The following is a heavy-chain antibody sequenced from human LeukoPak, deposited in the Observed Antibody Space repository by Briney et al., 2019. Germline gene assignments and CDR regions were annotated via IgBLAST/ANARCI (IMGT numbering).Heavy chain of an antibody. J-gene: IGHJ5*02. D-gene: IGHD3-3*01. CDR1: GGSFSGYY. CDR3: ARGPSATFGVVIIGSWFDP. CDR2: INHSGST. Sequence: PSETLSLTCAVYGGSFSGYYWSWIRQPPGKGLEWIGEINHSGSTNYNPSLKSRVTISVDTSKNQFSLKLSSVTAADTAVYYCARGPSATFGVVIIGSWFDPWGQGTLVTVSS. V-gene: IGHV4-34*01.